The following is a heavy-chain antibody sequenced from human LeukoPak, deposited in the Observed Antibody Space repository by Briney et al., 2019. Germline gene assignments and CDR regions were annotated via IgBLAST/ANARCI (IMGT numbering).Heavy chain of an antibody. CDR1: GGSISSYY. CDR3: ARQGVGYQLWPRGYYYGMDV. Sequence: SETLSLTCTVSGGSISSYYWSWIRQPPGKGLEWIGYIYYSGSTNYNPSLKSRVTISVDTSKNQFSLKLSSVTAADTAVYYCARQGVGYQLWPRGYYYGMDVWGQGTTVTVSS. J-gene: IGHJ6*02. CDR2: IYYSGST. V-gene: IGHV4-59*08. D-gene: IGHD2-2*01.